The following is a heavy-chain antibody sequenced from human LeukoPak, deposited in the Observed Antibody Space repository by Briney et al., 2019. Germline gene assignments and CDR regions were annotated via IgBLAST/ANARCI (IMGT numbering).Heavy chain of an antibody. Sequence: PGGSLRLSGAASGFTFSSYLMHWVRQAPGKGLVWVSRINSDGSSTSYADSVKGRFTISRDNAKNTLYLQMNSLRAEDTAVYYCASGGHSTTPRLDYYYYGMDVWGQGTTVTVSS. CDR1: GFTFSSYL. V-gene: IGHV3-74*01. CDR2: INSDGSST. D-gene: IGHD2/OR15-2a*01. J-gene: IGHJ6*02. CDR3: ASGGHSTTPRLDYYYYGMDV.